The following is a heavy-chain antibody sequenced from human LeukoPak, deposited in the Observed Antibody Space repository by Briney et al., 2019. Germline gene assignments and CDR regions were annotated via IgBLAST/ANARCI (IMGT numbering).Heavy chain of an antibody. CDR2: IDHSGST. D-gene: IGHD6-13*01. J-gene: IGHJ4*02. CDR1: GGSVNTYY. Sequence: SETLSLTCAVSGGSVNTYYWNWIRQSPGKGLEWIGEIDHSGSTNYNPSLKSRVTMSVDTSKNQFSLKLSSVTAADTAVYYCARGSSSWSPYYFDYWGQGTLVTVSS. CDR3: ARGSSSWSPYYFDY. V-gene: IGHV4-34*01.